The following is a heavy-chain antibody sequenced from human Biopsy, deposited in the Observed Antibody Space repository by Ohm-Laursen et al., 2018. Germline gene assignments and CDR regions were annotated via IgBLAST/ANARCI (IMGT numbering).Heavy chain of an antibody. V-gene: IGHV1-2*02. CDR1: GFSFTGYY. CDR2: ISPKSSDT. Sequence: AASVKVSCTASGFSFTGYYIHWVRQAPGQGLEWMGWISPKSSDTNYAHKFQGNITMTRDTSMSTAYMEMSRLRCDDTAVYYCALQSVAQMKNFDYWGQGTLVTVSS. CDR3: ALQSVAQMKNFDY. J-gene: IGHJ4*02. D-gene: IGHD6-19*01.